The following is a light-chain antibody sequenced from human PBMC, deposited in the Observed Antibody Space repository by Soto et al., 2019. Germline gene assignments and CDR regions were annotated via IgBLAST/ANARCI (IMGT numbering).Light chain of an antibody. CDR3: SSYTSSSTYV. CDR1: SSYVGGYNY. CDR2: EVS. J-gene: IGLJ1*01. V-gene: IGLV2-14*01. Sequence: HSALTQPASVSGSPGQSIAISCTGTSSYVGGYNYVSWYQQHPGKAPKLMISEVSNRPSGVSNRFSGSKSGNTASLTISGLQAEDEADYYCSSYTSSSTYVFGTGTKVTVL.